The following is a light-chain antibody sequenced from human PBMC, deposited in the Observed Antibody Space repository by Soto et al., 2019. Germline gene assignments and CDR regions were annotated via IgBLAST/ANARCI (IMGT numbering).Light chain of an antibody. CDR3: QHYGSSPPTYT. CDR2: GAS. Sequence: ETVLTQSPGPLSSSPGERATLSCRASQTVSSHYLAWYQQKPGQAPRLLIYGASRRATGIPDRFSGSGSGTDYTLTISRLEPEDFAAYYCQHYGSSPPTYTFGQGTKLEIK. V-gene: IGKV3-20*01. CDR1: QTVSSHY. J-gene: IGKJ2*01.